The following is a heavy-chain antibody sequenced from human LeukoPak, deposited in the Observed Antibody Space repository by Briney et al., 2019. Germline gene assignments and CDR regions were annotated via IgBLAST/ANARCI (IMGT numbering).Heavy chain of an antibody. CDR2: ISSSSSHT. CDR3: ALGGSGVDY. D-gene: IGHD3-10*01. J-gene: IGHJ4*02. Sequence: GGSLRLSCAASGFTLSDYYMSWIRQAPGKGLEWVSYISSSSSHTNYADSVKGRFTISRDNAKNSLYLQMNSLRVEDTAVYYCALGGSGVDYWGQGTLVTVSS. CDR1: GFTLSDYY. V-gene: IGHV3-11*03.